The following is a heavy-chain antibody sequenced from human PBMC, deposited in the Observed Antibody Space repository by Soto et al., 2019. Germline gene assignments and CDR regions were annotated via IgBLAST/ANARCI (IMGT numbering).Heavy chain of an antibody. J-gene: IGHJ5*02. CDR1: GLSFSSSA. Sequence: EAQLLESGGGLVQPGGSLRLSCAASGLSFSSSAMNWVRQAPGKGLEWVSIISDSGGRTHYADSVKGRFTISRDNSKNTPYLQMNRLRTGDTAVYYCAKSRNINWQHEFDPWGQGTLVTVSS. CDR3: AKSRNINWQHEFDP. CDR2: ISDSGGRT. V-gene: IGHV3-23*01. D-gene: IGHD1-1*01.